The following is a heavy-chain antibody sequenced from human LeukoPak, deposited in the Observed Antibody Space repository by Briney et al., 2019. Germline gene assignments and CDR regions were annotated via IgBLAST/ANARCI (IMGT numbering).Heavy chain of an antibody. CDR1: GGSISSYY. Sequence: PSETLSLTCTVSGGSISSYYWSWIRQPAGKGLEWIGRIYTSGSTNYNPSLKSRVTMSVDTSKNQFSLKLSSVTAADTAVYYCERDVNYYGSGSYEDWFDPWGQGTLVTVSS. D-gene: IGHD3-10*01. CDR2: IYTSGST. CDR3: ERDVNYYGSGSYEDWFDP. V-gene: IGHV4-4*07. J-gene: IGHJ5*02.